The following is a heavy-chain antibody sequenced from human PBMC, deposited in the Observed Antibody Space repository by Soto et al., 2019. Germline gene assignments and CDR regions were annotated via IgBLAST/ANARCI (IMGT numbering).Heavy chain of an antibody. V-gene: IGHV5-51*01. D-gene: IGHD6-13*01. CDR3: ARGLGDSSSWYISYYYYGMDV. Sequence: PGDSLKISCKGSGYSFTSYWIGWVRQMPGKGLEWMGIIYPGDSDTRYSPSFQGQVTISADKSISTAYLQWSSLKASDTAMYYCARGLGDSSSWYISYYYYGMDVWGQGTTVTVSS. J-gene: IGHJ6*02. CDR1: GYSFTSYW. CDR2: IYPGDSDT.